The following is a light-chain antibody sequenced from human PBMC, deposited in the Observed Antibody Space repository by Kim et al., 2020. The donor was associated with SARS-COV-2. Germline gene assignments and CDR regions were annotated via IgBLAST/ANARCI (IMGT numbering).Light chain of an antibody. Sequence: DIQMTQSPSTLSASVGDRVTITCRASENIGTWLARYQQKPGRAPSLLIYLASTLESGVPSRFSGTGSRTEFSLRITSLQPDDFATYYCQLVSRFPYAFGQGANLEI. CDR1: ENIGTW. J-gene: IGKJ2*01. CDR3: QLVSRFPYA. CDR2: LAS. V-gene: IGKV1-5*03.